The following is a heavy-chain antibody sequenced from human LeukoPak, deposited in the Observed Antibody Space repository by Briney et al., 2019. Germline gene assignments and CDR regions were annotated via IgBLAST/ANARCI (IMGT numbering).Heavy chain of an antibody. CDR2: INPNSGGT. Sequence: ASVKVSCKASGYTFTGYYMHWVRHAPGQGLEWMGWINPNSGGTNYAQKFQGWVTMTRDTSISTAYMELSRLRSDDTAVCYCARGYDCSSTSCYADFDYWGQGTLVTVSS. D-gene: IGHD2-2*01. CDR3: ARGYDCSSTSCYADFDY. J-gene: IGHJ4*02. V-gene: IGHV1-2*04. CDR1: GYTFTGYY.